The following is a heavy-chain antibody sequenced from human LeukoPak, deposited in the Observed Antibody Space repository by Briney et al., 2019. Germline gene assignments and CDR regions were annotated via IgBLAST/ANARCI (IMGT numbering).Heavy chain of an antibody. CDR2: TYYRSKWYN. CDR3: ARVRLGELSTAGYYYYYMDV. D-gene: IGHD3-16*02. J-gene: IGHJ6*03. V-gene: IGHV6-1*01. CDR1: GDSVSSNSAA. Sequence: SQTLSLTCAISGDSVSSNSAAWNWIRQSPSRGLEWLGRTYYRSKWYNDYAVSVKSRITINPDTSKNQFSLQLNSVTPEDTAVYYCARVRLGELSTAGYYYYYMDVWGKGTTVTVSS.